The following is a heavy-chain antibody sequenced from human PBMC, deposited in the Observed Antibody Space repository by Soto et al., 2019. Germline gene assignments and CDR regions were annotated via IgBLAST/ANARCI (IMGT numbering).Heavy chain of an antibody. Sequence: SETLSLTCTVSGGSISSYYWSWIRQPPGKGLEWIGYIYYSGSTNYNPSLKSRVTISVDTSKNQFSLKLSSVTAADTAVYYCARDPDSSGLNDAFDIWGQGTLVTVSS. CDR2: IYYSGST. D-gene: IGHD6-19*01. CDR1: GGSISSYY. V-gene: IGHV4-59*12. CDR3: ARDPDSSGLNDAFDI. J-gene: IGHJ1*01.